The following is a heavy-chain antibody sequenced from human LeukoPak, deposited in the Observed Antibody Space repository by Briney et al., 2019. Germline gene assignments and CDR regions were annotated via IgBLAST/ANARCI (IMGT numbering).Heavy chain of an antibody. CDR1: GFTFSSYG. D-gene: IGHD1-26*01. J-gene: IGHJ4*02. CDR3: AKGLYSGSFNYFDY. Sequence: GSLRLSCAASGFTFSSYGMSWVRQAPGKGLEWVSAISGSGGSTYYADSVKGRFTISRDNSKNTLYLQMNSPRAEDTAVYYCAKGLYSGSFNYFDYWGQGTLVTVSS. CDR2: ISGSGGST. V-gene: IGHV3-23*01.